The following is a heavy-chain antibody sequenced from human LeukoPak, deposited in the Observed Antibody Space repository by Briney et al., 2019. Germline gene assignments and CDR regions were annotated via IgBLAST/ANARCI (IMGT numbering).Heavy chain of an antibody. D-gene: IGHD1-26*01. J-gene: IGHJ4*02. CDR1: GFAFEEYP. CDR3: AGGTAPFVEWVKNY. Sequence: GGSLRLSCEASGFAFEEYPMSWLRQAPGKGLEWVSAISGSGGSTYYADSVKGRFTISRDNSKNTLYLQMNSLRAEDTAVYYCAGGTAPFVEWVKNYWGQGTLVTVSS. V-gene: IGHV3-23*01. CDR2: ISGSGGST.